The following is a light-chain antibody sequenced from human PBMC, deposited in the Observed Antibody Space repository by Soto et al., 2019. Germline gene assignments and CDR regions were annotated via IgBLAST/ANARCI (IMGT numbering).Light chain of an antibody. CDR1: QSIVNW. CDR3: QQYNLDPYT. V-gene: IGKV1-5*01. J-gene: IGKJ2*01. Sequence: DIQMTQSPSILSASVGDRVIVTCRASQSIVNWLAWYQQKPGKAPKLLISDASKLESGVPSRFSGVGSGTEFTLTISSLQPDDSATYFCQQYNLDPYTFGQGTKLEIK. CDR2: DAS.